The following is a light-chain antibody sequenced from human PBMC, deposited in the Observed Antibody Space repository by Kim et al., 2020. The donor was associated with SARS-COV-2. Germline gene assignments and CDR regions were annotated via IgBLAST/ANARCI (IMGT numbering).Light chain of an antibody. J-gene: IGKJ2*01. CDR3: QQYNNWPPYT. CDR2: GAS. Sequence: VSPGERATRSRRASQSVSSNLAWYQQKPGQAPRLLIYGASTRATGIPARFSGSGSGTEFTLTISSLQSEDFAVYYCQQYNNWPPYTFGQGPKLEI. CDR1: QSVSSN. V-gene: IGKV3-15*01.